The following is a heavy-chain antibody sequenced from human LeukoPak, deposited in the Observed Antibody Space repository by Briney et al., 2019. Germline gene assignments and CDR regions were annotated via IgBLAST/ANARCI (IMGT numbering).Heavy chain of an antibody. CDR1: GFTFSSYS. CDR3: AKANDILTGYYPYYFDY. Sequence: GGSLRLSCAASGFTFSSYSMNWVRQAPGKGLEWVSSISSSSSYIYYADSVKGRFTISRDNAKNSLYLQMNSLRAEDTAVYYCAKANDILTGYYPYYFDYWGQGTLVTVSS. CDR2: ISSSSSYI. V-gene: IGHV3-21*04. D-gene: IGHD3-9*01. J-gene: IGHJ4*02.